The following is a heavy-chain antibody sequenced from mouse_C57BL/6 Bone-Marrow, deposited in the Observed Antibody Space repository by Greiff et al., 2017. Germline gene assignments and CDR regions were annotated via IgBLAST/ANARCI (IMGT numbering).Heavy chain of an antibody. J-gene: IGHJ1*03. V-gene: IGHV1-69*01. Sequence: QVQLQQPGAELVMPGASVKLSCKASGYTFTSYWMHWVKQRPGQGLEWIGEIDPSDSYTNYNQKFNGKSTLTVDKSSSTAYMQLSSLTSEDAAVYYCARDYFDVGGTGTTVTVSS. CDR3: ARDYFDV. CDR2: IDPSDSYT. CDR1: GYTFTSYW.